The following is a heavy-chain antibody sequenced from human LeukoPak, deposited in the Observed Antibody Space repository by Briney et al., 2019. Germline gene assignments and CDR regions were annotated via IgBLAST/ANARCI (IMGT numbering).Heavy chain of an antibody. V-gene: IGHV3-21*01. Sequence: TGGSLRLSCAASGFTFSSYSMNWVRQAPGKGLEWVSSISSSSSYIYYAASVKGRFTISRDNAKNSLYLQMNSLRAEDTAVYYCARDPDGSGSYYALYGMDVWGQGTTVTVSS. CDR3: ARDPDGSGSYYALYGMDV. CDR1: GFTFSSYS. J-gene: IGHJ6*02. D-gene: IGHD3-10*01. CDR2: ISSSSSYI.